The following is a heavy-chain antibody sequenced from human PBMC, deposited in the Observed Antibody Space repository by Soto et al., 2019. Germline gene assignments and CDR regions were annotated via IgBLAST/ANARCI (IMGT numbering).Heavy chain of an antibody. V-gene: IGHV1-46*01. J-gene: IGHJ4*02. CDR3: ARDPSRKQLVRTNQKYFDY. Sequence: ASVKVSCKASGYTFTSYYMHWVRQAPGQGLEWMGIINPSGGSTSYAQKFQGRVTMTRDTSTSTVYMELSSLRSEDTAVYYCARDPSRKQLVRTNQKYFDYWGQGTLVTVSS. CDR1: GYTFTSYY. D-gene: IGHD6-6*01. CDR2: INPSGGST.